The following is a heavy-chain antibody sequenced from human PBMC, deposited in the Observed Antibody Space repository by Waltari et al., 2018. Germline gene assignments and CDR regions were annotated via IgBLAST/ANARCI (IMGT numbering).Heavy chain of an antibody. CDR3: TTQNTFWSWSY. V-gene: IGHV3-49*02. J-gene: IGHJ4*02. D-gene: IGHD3-3*01. Sequence: EVQLVESGGGLTQPGRSLRLSCTTSGLVFSSFPISWVRQAPGKGLEWVGFIRSKAYGGTPKYAASVRDRFTMSRDDSKSIAYLEMNSLKTEDTAMYFCTTQNTFWSWSYWGRGTLVTVSS. CDR1: GLVFSSFP. CDR2: IRSKAYGGTP.